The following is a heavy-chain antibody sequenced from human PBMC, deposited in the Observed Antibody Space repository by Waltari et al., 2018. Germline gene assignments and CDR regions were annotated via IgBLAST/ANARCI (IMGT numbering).Heavy chain of an antibody. D-gene: IGHD1-1*01. CDR2: IRYDGSNE. V-gene: IGHV3-30*02. Sequence: QVHLVESGGGVVQPGGSLRLSCAAPGFNFPLFGMHWVRQAPGKGLELVSFIRYDGSNETYADSVKGRFTMSRDNSKKMLYVQMNNLRAEDSAVYYCVKGNEIDYWGQGTLVTVSS. J-gene: IGHJ4*02. CDR3: VKGNEIDY. CDR1: GFNFPLFG.